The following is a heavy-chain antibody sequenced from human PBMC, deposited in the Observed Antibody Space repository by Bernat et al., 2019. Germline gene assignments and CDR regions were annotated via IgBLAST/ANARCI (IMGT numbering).Heavy chain of an antibody. CDR1: GYTFTSYA. J-gene: IGHJ5*02. Sequence: QVQLVQSGAEVKKPGASVKGSFKASGYTFTSYAMHWVRQAPGQRLEWMGWINAGNGNTKYSQKFQGRVTITRDTSASTAYMELSSLRSEDTAVYYCARGKGYGEYDYEKWFDPWGQGSLVTASS. D-gene: IGHD4-17*01. CDR3: ARGKGYGEYDYEKWFDP. V-gene: IGHV1-3*01. CDR2: INAGNGNT.